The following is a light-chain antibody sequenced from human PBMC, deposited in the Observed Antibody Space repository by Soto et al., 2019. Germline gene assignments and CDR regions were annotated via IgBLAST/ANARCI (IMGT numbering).Light chain of an antibody. V-gene: IGKV3-20*01. J-gene: IGKJ4*01. CDR2: DAS. Sequence: EIVLTQSPGTLSLSPGERATLSCRASQSVSSSYLAWYQKKPGQAPRLLIYDASSRATGIPDRFSGSGSGTDFTLTISRLEPEDFGVYYCQQYGSSPTFGGGTKVEIK. CDR3: QQYGSSPT. CDR1: QSVSSSY.